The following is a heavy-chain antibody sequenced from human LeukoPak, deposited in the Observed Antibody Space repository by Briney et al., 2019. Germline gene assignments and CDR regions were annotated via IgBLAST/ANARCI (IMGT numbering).Heavy chain of an antibody. Sequence: GGSLRLPCAASGLMFSNYGMNWVRLAPGKGLEWVSGITGSGTTYYADSVKGRFSISRDNSKSTLFLQMNSLRAEDTAVYYCATTYYYDSSGYFPIGYWGQGTLVTVSS. D-gene: IGHD3-22*01. CDR3: ATTYYYDSSGYFPIGY. V-gene: IGHV3-23*01. CDR1: GLMFSNYG. CDR2: ITGSGTT. J-gene: IGHJ4*02.